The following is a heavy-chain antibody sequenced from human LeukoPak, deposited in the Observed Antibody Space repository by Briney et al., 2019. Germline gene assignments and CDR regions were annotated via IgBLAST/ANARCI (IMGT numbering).Heavy chain of an antibody. D-gene: IGHD3-9*01. CDR1: GFTFSSYG. CDR3: ARERLRYFDWLPNYYYYYGMDV. J-gene: IGHJ6*04. V-gene: IGHV3-33*01. Sequence: GGSLRLSCAASGFTFSSYGMHWVRQAPGKGLEWVAVTWYDGSNKYYADSVKGRFTISRDNSKNTLYLQMNSLRAEDTAVYYCARERLRYFDWLPNYYYYYGMDVWGKGTTVTVSS. CDR2: TWYDGSNK.